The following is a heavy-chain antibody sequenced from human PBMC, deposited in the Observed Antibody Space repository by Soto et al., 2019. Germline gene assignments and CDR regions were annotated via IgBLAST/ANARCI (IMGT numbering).Heavy chain of an antibody. CDR1: GFTFSNAW. CDR3: TSAWDSSGYYGDYFDY. J-gene: IGHJ4*02. CDR2: IKSKTDGGTT. Sequence: GGSLRLSCAASGFTFSNAWMSWVRQAPGKGLEWVGRIKSKTDGGTTDYAAPVKGRFTISIDDSKNTLYLQMNSLKTDDTALYVYTSAWDSSGYYGDYFDYWGQGTLVTVSS. V-gene: IGHV3-15*01. D-gene: IGHD3-22*01.